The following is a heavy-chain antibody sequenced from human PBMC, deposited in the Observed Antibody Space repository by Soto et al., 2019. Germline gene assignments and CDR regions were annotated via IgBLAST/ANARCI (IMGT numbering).Heavy chain of an antibody. J-gene: IGHJ1*01. V-gene: IGHV3-48*01. D-gene: IGHD2-15*01. CDR3: ASPARYCSGGSCYPEYFQH. CDR2: ISSSSSTI. CDR1: GFTFSSYS. Sequence: GGSLRLSCAASGFTFSSYSMNWVRQAPGKGLEWVSYISSSSSTIYYADSVKGRFTISRDNAKNSLYLQMNSLRAEDTAVYYCASPARYCSGGSCYPEYFQHWGQGTLVTVSS.